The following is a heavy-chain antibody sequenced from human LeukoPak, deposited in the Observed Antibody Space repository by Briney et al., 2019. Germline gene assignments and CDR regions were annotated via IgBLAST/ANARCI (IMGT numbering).Heavy chain of an antibody. D-gene: IGHD5-18*01. V-gene: IGHV1-69*13. CDR2: TTLFFGTA. CDR3: ARERAGIQLWPNYYFDY. CDR1: GGTFSSYA. Sequence: SVKVSCKASGGTFSSYAISWVRQAPGQGLEWMGGTTLFFGTANYAQKFQGRVTITADESTSTAYMELSSLRSEDTAVYYCARERAGIQLWPNYYFDYWGQGTLVTVSS. J-gene: IGHJ4*02.